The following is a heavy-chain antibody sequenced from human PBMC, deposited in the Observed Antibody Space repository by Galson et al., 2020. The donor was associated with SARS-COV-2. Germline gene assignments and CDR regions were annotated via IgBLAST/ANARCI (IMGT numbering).Heavy chain of an antibody. CDR1: GYTFPSYA. V-gene: IGHV7-4-1*02. CDR3: ATIYGSGSYYIGAFDI. J-gene: IGHJ3*02. D-gene: IGHD3-10*01. CDR2: INTNTGNP. Sequence: ASVKVSCKASGYTFPSYAMNWVRQAPGQGLEWMGWINTNTGNPTYAQGFTGRFVFSLDTSVSTAYLQISSLKAEDTAVYYCATIYGSGSYYIGAFDIWGQGTMVTVSS.